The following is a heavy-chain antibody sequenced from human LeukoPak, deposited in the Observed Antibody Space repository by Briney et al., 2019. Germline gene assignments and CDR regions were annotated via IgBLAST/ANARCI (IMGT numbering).Heavy chain of an antibody. D-gene: IGHD3-22*01. CDR2: LHYSGST. V-gene: IGHV4-39*07. CDR1: DGSLSSGTYS. J-gene: IGHJ3*02. CDR3: ARWVVVITTGGGAFDI. Sequence: PSETLSLTCSASDGSLSSGTYSWGWIRQPPGKGLEWIGSLHYSGSTNYNPSLKSRVTISVDTSKNQFSLKLSSVTAADTAVYYCARWVVVITTGGGAFDIWGQGTMVTVSS.